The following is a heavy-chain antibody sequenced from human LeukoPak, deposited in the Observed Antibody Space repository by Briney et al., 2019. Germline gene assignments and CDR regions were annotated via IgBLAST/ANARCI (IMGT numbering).Heavy chain of an antibody. CDR1: GYIFTGHY. CDR2: NNPKTGGT. V-gene: IGHV1-2*06. CDR3: ARVGDGLNDAFDI. J-gene: IGHJ3*02. D-gene: IGHD5-24*01. Sequence: ASVKVSCKASGYIFTGHYMNWVRQAPGQGLVWMGRNNPKTGGTNFAQNFQGRVTMTRDTSISTGYMELTRLRPDDTAVYYCARVGDGLNDAFDIWGQGTMVTVSP.